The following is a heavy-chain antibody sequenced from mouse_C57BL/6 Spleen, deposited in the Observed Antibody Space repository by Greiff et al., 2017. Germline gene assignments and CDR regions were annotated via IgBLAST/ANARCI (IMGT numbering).Heavy chain of an antibody. D-gene: IGHD1-1*01. CDR3: ARGYYGSSLYYYAMDY. V-gene: IGHV1-72*01. CDR2: IDPNSGGT. Sequence: QVQLQQPGAELVKPGASVKLSCKASGYTFTSYWMHWVKQRPGRGLEWIGRIDPNSGGTKYNEKFKSKATLTVDKPSSTAYMQLSSLTSDDSAVYYCARGYYGSSLYYYAMDYWGQGTSVTVSS. CDR1: GYTFTSYW. J-gene: IGHJ4*01.